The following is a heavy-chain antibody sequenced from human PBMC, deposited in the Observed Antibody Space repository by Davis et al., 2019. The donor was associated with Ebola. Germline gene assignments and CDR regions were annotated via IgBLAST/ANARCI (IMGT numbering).Heavy chain of an antibody. Sequence: SLMTSCASSCFTSTNYVMNWVRQAPGKGLEWVSAISGVGGSTYYADSVKGRFMVSRYNSKNTLFLQMNSLRAEDTAVYYCAGGLRFGYYYYGMDVWGKGTRSPSPQ. V-gene: IGHV3-23*01. D-gene: IGHD3-10*01. CDR3: AGGLRFGYYYYGMDV. CDR2: ISGVGGST. J-gene: IGHJ6*04. CDR1: CFTSTNYV.